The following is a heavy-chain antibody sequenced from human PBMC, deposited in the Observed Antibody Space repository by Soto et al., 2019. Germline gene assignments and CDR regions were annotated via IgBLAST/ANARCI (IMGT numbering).Heavy chain of an antibody. CDR3: ARECGGDCYLNWFDP. CDR1: GGTFSSYA. Sequence: GASVKVSCEASGGTFSSYAISWVRQAPGQGLEWMGGIIPIFGTANYAQKFQGRVTITADKSTGTAYMELSSLRSEDTAVYYCARECGGDCYLNWFDPWGQGTLVTVSS. D-gene: IGHD2-21*02. J-gene: IGHJ5*02. CDR2: IIPIFGTA. V-gene: IGHV1-69*06.